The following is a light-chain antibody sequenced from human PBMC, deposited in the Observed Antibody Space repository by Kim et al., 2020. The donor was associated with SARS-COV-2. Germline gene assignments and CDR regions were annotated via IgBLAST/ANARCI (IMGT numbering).Light chain of an antibody. Sequence: EIVLTQSPGTLSLSPGESAILSCRASQSITNNYLAWYQHKPGQAPRLLIYGATNRAAGLPDRFGGSGSGTDFTLTISRLEPEDFALYYCQQYGTSPFTFGPGTKVDIK. CDR1: QSITNNY. V-gene: IGKV3-20*01. CDR3: QQYGTSPFT. CDR2: GAT. J-gene: IGKJ3*01.